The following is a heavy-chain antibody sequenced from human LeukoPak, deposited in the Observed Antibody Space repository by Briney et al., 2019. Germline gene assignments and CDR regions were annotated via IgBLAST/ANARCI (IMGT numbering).Heavy chain of an antibody. V-gene: IGHV3-30-3*01. CDR2: ISFDGSNK. CDR3: ARDHDVMAHVGLLHY. CDR1: GFTFSSCA. D-gene: IGHD5-12*01. Sequence: GGSLRLSCAASGFTFSSCAMHWVRQAPDKGLEWVAVISFDGSNKYYADSVKGRFTISRDNSKNTLYLQMNSLRAEDTAVYYCARDHDVMAHVGLLHYWGQGSLVTVSS. J-gene: IGHJ4*02.